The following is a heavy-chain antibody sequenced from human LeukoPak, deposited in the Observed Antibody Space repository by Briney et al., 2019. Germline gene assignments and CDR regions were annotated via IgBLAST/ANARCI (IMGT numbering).Heavy chain of an antibody. CDR2: INPDGSST. CDR1: GFIFSNYW. J-gene: IGHJ4*02. V-gene: IGHV3-74*03. D-gene: IGHD2-15*01. Sequence: GGSLSLSCAGSGFIFSNYWVHWVRQAPGKGVVWVARINPDGSSTAYADSVKSRFTLSRDNARKTLFLQMNSLRVDDTAVYYCARAVGPAAVPYFWGQGTLVTVSP. CDR3: ARAVGPAAVPYF.